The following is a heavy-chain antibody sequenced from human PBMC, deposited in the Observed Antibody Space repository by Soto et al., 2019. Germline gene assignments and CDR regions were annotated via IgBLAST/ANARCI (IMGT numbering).Heavy chain of an antibody. D-gene: IGHD3-3*02. CDR1: WYSVSNNSAA. CDR2: TYYRSKWFN. CDR3: AREGRLAASIFHNWFDP. V-gene: IGHV6-1*01. Sequence: SQTLSRTCAISWYSVSNNSAAWNWIRQSPSRGLEWLGRTYYRSKWFNNYALSVKGRITINPDTSKNQFSLQLNSVTPEDTAVYYCAREGRLAASIFHNWFDPWGQGTLVTVSS. J-gene: IGHJ5*02.